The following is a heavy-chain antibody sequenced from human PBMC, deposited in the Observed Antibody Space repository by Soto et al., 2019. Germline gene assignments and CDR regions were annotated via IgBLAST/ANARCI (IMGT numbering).Heavy chain of an antibody. V-gene: IGHV3-33*01. J-gene: IGHJ4*02. Sequence: QVQLVESGGGVVQPGRSLRISCVASGFTFSTYNIHWVRQAPGKGLEWVAVIWDDGSKQYYADSVKGRFTISRDNSKNTLYLQMNSLRAEDTAMYYCAREHDTSAYSDCWGQGTLVTVSS. D-gene: IGHD3-22*01. CDR1: GFTFSTYN. CDR3: AREHDTSAYSDC. CDR2: IWDDGSKQ.